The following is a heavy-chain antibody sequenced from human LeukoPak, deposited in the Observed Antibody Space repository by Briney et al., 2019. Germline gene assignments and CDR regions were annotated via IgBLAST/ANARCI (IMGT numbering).Heavy chain of an antibody. V-gene: IGHV3-64D*09. CDR2: ISSEGGST. Sequence: GGSLRLSCPASGFTFSHYSMHLVRQAPGKGLEYVSSISSEGGSTYYADSVKARFTISRDNSKNTLYLQMSSLRAEDTALYYCVKDRWVDYWGQGTLVTVSS. CDR1: GFTFSHYS. D-gene: IGHD3-16*01. J-gene: IGHJ4*02. CDR3: VKDRWVDY.